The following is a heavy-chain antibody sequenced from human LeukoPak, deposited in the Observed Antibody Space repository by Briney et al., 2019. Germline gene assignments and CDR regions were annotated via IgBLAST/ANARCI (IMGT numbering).Heavy chain of an antibody. V-gene: IGHV3-23*01. CDR2: ISGSGDST. CDR1: GFTSSSYA. J-gene: IGHJ4*02. CDR3: AKDLACSSTSCYRGSYN. D-gene: IGHD2-2*01. Sequence: GGSLRLSCAASGFTSSSYAMSWVRQAPGKGLEWVSAISGSGDSTYYADSVKGRFTISRDNSKNTLYLQMNSLRAEDTAVYYCAKDLACSSTSCYRGSYNWGQGTLVTVSS.